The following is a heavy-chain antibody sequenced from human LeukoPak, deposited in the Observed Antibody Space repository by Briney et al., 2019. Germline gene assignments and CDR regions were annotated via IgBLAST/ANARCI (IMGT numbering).Heavy chain of an antibody. V-gene: IGHV3-21*01. Sequence: GGSLRLSCEASGFTFSSYSMNWVRQAPGKGLEWVSSISSSSLYIYYADSVKGRFTISRDNAKKSLYVQINSLRAEDTAVYYCARGNLYYDSSGFDYWGQGTLVIVSS. CDR2: ISSSSLYI. J-gene: IGHJ4*02. CDR3: ARGNLYYDSSGFDY. CDR1: GFTFSSYS. D-gene: IGHD3-22*01.